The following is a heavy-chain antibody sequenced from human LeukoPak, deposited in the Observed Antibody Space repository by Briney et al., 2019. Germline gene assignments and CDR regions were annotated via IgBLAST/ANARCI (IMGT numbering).Heavy chain of an antibody. V-gene: IGHV4-34*01. J-gene: IGHJ4*02. CDR3: ASRGYYYDSSGYYYYFDY. CDR2: INHSGST. Sequence: TSETLSLTCAVYGGSFSGYYWSWIRQPPGKGLEWIGEINHSGSTNYNPSLESRVTISVDTSKNQFSLKLSSVTAADTAVYYCASRGYYYDSSGYYYYFDYWGQGTLVTVSS. CDR1: GGSFSGYY. D-gene: IGHD3-22*01.